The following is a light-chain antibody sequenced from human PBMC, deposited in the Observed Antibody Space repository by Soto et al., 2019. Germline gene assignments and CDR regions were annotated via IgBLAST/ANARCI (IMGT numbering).Light chain of an antibody. Sequence: QSVLTQPPSASGSPGQSVTISCTGTSSDIGGYRYVSWYQQHPGKAPKLMIYEVSKRPSGVPDRFSCSKSGNTASLTVSGLQAEDEADYYCTSYAGSNNYVFGTGTKVTVL. J-gene: IGLJ1*01. CDR2: EVS. CDR1: SSDIGGYRY. V-gene: IGLV2-8*01. CDR3: TSYAGSNNYV.